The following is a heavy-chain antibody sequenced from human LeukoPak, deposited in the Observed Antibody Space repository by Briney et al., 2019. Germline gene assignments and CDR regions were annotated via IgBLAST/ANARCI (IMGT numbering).Heavy chain of an antibody. Sequence: SETLSLTCAVYGGSFSGYYWSWIRQPPGKGLEWIGEINHSGSTNYNPSPKSRVTISVDTSKNQFSLKLSSVTAADTAVYYCARAPGLQWSRKIGYYWGQGTLVTFSS. CDR1: GGSFSGYY. J-gene: IGHJ4*02. V-gene: IGHV4-34*01. D-gene: IGHD6-19*01. CDR2: INHSGST. CDR3: ARAPGLQWSRKIGYY.